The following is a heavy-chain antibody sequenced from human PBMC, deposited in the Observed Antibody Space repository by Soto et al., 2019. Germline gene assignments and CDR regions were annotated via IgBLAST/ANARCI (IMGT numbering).Heavy chain of an antibody. J-gene: IGHJ4*02. CDR1: GFTFSSYD. Sequence: EVQLVESGGGLVQPGGSLRLSCAASGFTFSSYDMHWVRQVIGKGLEWVSAIGIVGDTYYSDSVKGRFTISRENAKNSWALQMKSLRAGDPAVYYCVRVLHGYSGFEDYFDYWGQGALVTISS. D-gene: IGHD5-12*01. CDR2: IGIVGDT. V-gene: IGHV3-13*04. CDR3: VRVLHGYSGFEDYFDY.